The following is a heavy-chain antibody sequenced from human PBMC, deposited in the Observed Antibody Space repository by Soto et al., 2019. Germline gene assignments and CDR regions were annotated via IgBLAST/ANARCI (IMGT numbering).Heavy chain of an antibody. D-gene: IGHD2-15*01. Sequence: ASVKVSCKASGYTFTSYGISWVRQAPGQGLEWIGWISAYNGNTNYAQKLQGRVTMTTDTSTSTAYMELRSLRSDDTAVYYCASGYCSGGSCYSYYYYYGMDVWGQGTTVTASS. CDR2: ISAYNGNT. V-gene: IGHV1-18*04. CDR3: ASGYCSGGSCYSYYYYYGMDV. CDR1: GYTFTSYG. J-gene: IGHJ6*02.